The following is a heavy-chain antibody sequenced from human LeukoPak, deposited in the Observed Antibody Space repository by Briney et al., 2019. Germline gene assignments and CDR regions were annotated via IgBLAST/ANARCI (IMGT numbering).Heavy chain of an antibody. D-gene: IGHD2-2*01. CDR1: GFTFSSYW. CDR3: ARSEVVPAALDY. CDR2: IKQDGSEK. Sequence: GGSLRLSCAAAGFTFSSYWMSWVRQAPGKGLEWVANIKQDGSEKYYVDSVKGRFTISRDNAKKSLYLHMNSLRAEDTAVYYCARSEVVPAALDYWGQGTLVTVSS. J-gene: IGHJ4*02. V-gene: IGHV3-7*01.